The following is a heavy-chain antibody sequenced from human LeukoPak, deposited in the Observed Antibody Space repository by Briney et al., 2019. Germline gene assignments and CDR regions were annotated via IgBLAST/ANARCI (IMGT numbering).Heavy chain of an antibody. D-gene: IGHD2-21*02. CDR3: ARGTCGGDCYGIDAFDI. CDR2: IYYSGGT. J-gene: IGHJ3*02. V-gene: IGHV4-59*01. CDR1: GGSINYYY. Sequence: SETLSLTCTVSGGSINYYYWMWIRQPPGKGLEWIGYIYYSGGTHYNPSLKSRVTMLVDTSKNQFSLKLTAVTAADTAVYYCARGTCGGDCYGIDAFDIWGQGTMVTVSS.